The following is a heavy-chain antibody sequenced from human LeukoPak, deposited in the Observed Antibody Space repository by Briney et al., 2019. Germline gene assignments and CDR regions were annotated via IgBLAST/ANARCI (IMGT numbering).Heavy chain of an antibody. V-gene: IGHV3-23*01. Sequence: GGSLRLSCAASGFTFSSYAMSWVRQAPGKGLEWVSAISGSGGSTYYADSVKGRFTISRDNSKNTLYLQMNSLRAEDTAVYYCAKIVNSGYDSSSIDYWGQGTLVTVSS. CDR2: ISGSGGST. CDR3: AKIVNSGYDSSSIDY. CDR1: GFTFSSYA. D-gene: IGHD5-12*01. J-gene: IGHJ4*02.